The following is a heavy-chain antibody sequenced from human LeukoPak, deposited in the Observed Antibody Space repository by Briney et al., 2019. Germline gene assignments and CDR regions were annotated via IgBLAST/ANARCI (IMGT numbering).Heavy chain of an antibody. D-gene: IGHD4-23*01. Sequence: GGSLRLSCAASGFXFSSYGMSWVRQAPGKGLEWVSALSRSGGDTYYADSVKGRFTISRDNSKNTLYLQMNSLRAEDTAVYYCAKRSDYGGNSNYFDFWGQGTLVTVSS. CDR2: LSRSGGDT. V-gene: IGHV3-23*01. CDR3: AKRSDYGGNSNYFDF. CDR1: GFXFSSYG. J-gene: IGHJ4*02.